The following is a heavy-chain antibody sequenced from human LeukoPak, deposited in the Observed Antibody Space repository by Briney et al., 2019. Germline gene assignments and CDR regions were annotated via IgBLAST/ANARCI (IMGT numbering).Heavy chain of an antibody. CDR2: ISSNGGST. V-gene: IGHV3-64D*06. D-gene: IGHD6-19*01. J-gene: IGHJ4*02. CDR1: GFTFSSYA. Sequence: GGSLRLSCSASGFTFSSYAMHWVRQAPGKGLEYVSAISSNGGSTYYADSVKGRFTISRDNSKNTLYLQMSSLRAEDTALYYCAKAGRAVAGFKGFDYWGQGTLVTVSS. CDR3: AKAGRAVAGFKGFDY.